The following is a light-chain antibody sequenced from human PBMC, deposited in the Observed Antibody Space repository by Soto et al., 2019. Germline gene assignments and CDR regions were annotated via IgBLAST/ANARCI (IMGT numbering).Light chain of an antibody. CDR3: QQYNNWPPWT. Sequence: EIVMTQSPATLSVSPGERATLSCRASQSVSSNLAWYQQKHGQAPRLLIYGASTRATGIPARFSGSGSGTEFTLTISSLQSEDLAVYYCQQYNNWPPWTFGQGTKVEIK. V-gene: IGKV3-15*01. CDR2: GAS. CDR1: QSVSSN. J-gene: IGKJ1*01.